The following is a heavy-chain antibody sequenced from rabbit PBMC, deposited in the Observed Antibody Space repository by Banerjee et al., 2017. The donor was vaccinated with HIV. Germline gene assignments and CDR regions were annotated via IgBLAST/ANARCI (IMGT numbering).Heavy chain of an antibody. Sequence: QEQLVESGGGLVQPEGSLAITCKASGFTIRNSYYKCWVRQAPGKGLEWIACIYGGSSGITYYASWANCRFTITRSSSLNTVDLKMTILTAADTATYFCAREASSNDYYDLWGQGTLVTVS. CDR1: GFTIRNSYY. D-gene: IGHD1-1*01. J-gene: IGHJ3*01. CDR3: AREASSNDYYDL. V-gene: IGHV1S43*01. CDR2: IYGGSSGIT.